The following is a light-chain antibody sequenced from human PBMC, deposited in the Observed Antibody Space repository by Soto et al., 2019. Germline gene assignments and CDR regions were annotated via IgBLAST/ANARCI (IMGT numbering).Light chain of an antibody. CDR3: QQSYSAPPT. CDR2: AAS. V-gene: IGKV1-39*01. J-gene: IGKJ4*01. Sequence: DIQMTQSPSSLSASVGDRVTITCRASQNISSYLNWYQKKPGRAPKLLIYAASRLQSGVPSRFSGSASGTDFTLTISSLQPEDFATFYCQQSYSAPPTFGGGTKVEI. CDR1: QNISSY.